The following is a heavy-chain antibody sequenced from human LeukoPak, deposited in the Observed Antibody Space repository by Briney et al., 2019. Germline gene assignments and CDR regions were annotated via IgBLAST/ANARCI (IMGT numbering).Heavy chain of an antibody. CDR1: GFIFGDYG. V-gene: IGHV3-23*01. D-gene: IGHD6-19*01. Sequence: GGSLRLSCAASGFIFGDYGMNWVRQAPGKGLEWVSGIGGRGGRTYYADSVQGRFTISRDNSNNTVDLQMNSLRAEDTAIYYCAKGRIAVAPYYGMDVWGRGTTVSVSS. J-gene: IGHJ6*02. CDR3: AKGRIAVAPYYGMDV. CDR2: IGGRGGRT.